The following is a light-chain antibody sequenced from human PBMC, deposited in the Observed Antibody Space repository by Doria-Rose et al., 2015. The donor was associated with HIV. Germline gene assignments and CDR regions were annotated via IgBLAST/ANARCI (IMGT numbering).Light chain of an antibody. J-gene: IGKJ1*01. CDR2: DGS. Sequence: EIVLTQSPGTLSLSPGERATLSCRASQSLSSTYLAWYQQKPGQAPSLLIYDGSTRATGITDRFRASGSGTDFTLTINRLEPEDFALYYCHQYGTSWTFGQGTKVEI. V-gene: IGKV3-20*01. CDR1: QSLSSTY. CDR3: HQYGTSWT.